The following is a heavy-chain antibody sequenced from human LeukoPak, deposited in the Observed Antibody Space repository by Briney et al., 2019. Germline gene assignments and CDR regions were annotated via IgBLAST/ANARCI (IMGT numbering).Heavy chain of an antibody. CDR3: AKVGIAAALDY. J-gene: IGHJ4*02. V-gene: IGHV3-30*18. Sequence: GGSLRLSCAASGFTFSSYGMHWVRQAPGKGLEWVAVISYDGSNKYYADSVKGRLTISRDNSKNTLYLQMNSLRAEDTAVYYCAKVGIAAALDYWGQGTLVTVSS. D-gene: IGHD6-13*01. CDR2: ISYDGSNK. CDR1: GFTFSSYG.